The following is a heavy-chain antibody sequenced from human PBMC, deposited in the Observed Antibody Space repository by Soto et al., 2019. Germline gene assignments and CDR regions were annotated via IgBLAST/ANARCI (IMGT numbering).Heavy chain of an antibody. CDR2: IYYSGST. CDR3: VRVAYDWLQQYNWFDP. CDR1: GGSISSYY. D-gene: IGHD3-9*01. Sequence: PSETLSLTCTFSGGSISSYYWSCIRQPPGKGLDWIGYIYYSGSTNYNPSLKSRVTISVDTSKNQFSLKLSSVTAADTAVYYCVRVAYDWLQQYNWFDPWGQGTLVTVSS. V-gene: IGHV4-59*01. J-gene: IGHJ5*02.